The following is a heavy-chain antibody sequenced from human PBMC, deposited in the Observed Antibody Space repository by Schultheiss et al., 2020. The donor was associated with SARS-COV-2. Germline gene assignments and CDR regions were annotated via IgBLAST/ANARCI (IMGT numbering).Heavy chain of an antibody. V-gene: IGHV2-5*02. CDR2: IYWDDDK. J-gene: IGHJ4*02. CDR1: GFSLSNARMG. Sequence: SGPTLVKPTETLTLTCTVSGFSLSNARMGVSWIRQPPGKALEWLALIYWDDDKRYSPSLKSRLTITKDTSKNQVVLTMTNMDPVDTATYYCARSYDSSGYYSVSIFDYWGQGTLVTVSS. D-gene: IGHD3-22*01. CDR3: ARSYDSSGYYSVSIFDY.